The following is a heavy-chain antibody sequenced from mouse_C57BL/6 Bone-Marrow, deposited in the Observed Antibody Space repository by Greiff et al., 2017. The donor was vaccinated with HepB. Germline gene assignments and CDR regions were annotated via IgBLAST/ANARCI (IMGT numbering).Heavy chain of an antibody. CDR1: GYSITSGYY. V-gene: IGHV3-6*01. CDR3: ARTLYL. J-gene: IGHJ2*01. Sequence: VQLKESGPGLVKPSQSLSLTCSVTGYSITSGYYWNWIRQFPGNKLEWMGYISYDGSNNYNPSLKNRISITRDTSKNQFFLKLNSVTTADTATYYCARTLYLWGQGTTLTVSS. CDR2: ISYDGSN. D-gene: IGHD5-1*01.